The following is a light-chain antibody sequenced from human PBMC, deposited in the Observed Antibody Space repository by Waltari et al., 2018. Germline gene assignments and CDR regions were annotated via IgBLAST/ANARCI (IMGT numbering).Light chain of an antibody. Sequence: QSVLTQPPSVSGAPGQRVTISCTGSSSNIGADFDVHWYQQFPGTAPKLLIYGNNHRPSGVPDRCSGSMSGSSASLAITGLQAEDEADYSCQSYDSSLTVVFGGGTKLTVL. J-gene: IGLJ2*01. V-gene: IGLV1-40*01. CDR1: SSNIGADFD. CDR2: GNN. CDR3: QSYDSSLTVV.